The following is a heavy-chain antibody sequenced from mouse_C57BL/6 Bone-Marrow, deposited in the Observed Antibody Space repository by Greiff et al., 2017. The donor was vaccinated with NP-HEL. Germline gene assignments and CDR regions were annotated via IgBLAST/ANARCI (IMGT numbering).Heavy chain of an antibody. Sequence: QVQLQQPGAELVKPGASVKLSCKASGYTFTSYWMHWVKQRPGRGLEWIGRIHPNSGSTNYNEKFKSKATLTVDKSSSTAYMQLSSLTSEDSAVYYCARCRYDGYYGFAYWGQGTLVTVSA. CDR2: IHPNSGST. CDR1: GYTFTSYW. D-gene: IGHD2-3*01. CDR3: ARCRYDGYYGFAY. J-gene: IGHJ3*01. V-gene: IGHV1-62-3*01.